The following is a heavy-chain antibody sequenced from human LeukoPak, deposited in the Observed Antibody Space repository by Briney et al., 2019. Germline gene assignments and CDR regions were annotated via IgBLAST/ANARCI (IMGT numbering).Heavy chain of an antibody. CDR2: IIPIFGTA. V-gene: IGHV1-69*01. CDR1: GGTFSSYA. CDR3: ASRSIAVAANWFDP. D-gene: IGHD6-19*01. J-gene: IGHJ5*02. Sequence: ASVKVSCKASGGTFSSYAISCVRQAPGQGLEWMGGIIPIFGTANYAQKFQGGVTITADESTSTAYMELSSLRSEDTAVYYCASRSIAVAANWFDPWAQGTLVTVSS.